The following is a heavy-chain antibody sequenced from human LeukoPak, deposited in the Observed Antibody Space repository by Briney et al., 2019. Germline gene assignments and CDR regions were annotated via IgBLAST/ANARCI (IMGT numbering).Heavy chain of an antibody. D-gene: IGHD1-26*01. CDR2: IYTSGST. CDR1: GGSISSYY. J-gene: IGHJ3*02. Sequence: PSEALSLTCTVSGGSISSYYWSWIRQPAGKGLEWIGRIYTSGSTNYNPSLKSRVTMSVDTSKNQFSLKLSSVTAADTAVYYCARDGRRIEPTGVYVGLVGDDAFDIWGQGTMVTVSS. CDR3: ARDGRRIEPTGVYVGLVGDDAFDI. V-gene: IGHV4-4*07.